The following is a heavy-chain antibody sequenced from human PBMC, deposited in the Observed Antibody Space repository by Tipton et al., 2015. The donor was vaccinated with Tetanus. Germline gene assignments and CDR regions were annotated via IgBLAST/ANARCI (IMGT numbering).Heavy chain of an antibody. CDR2: IFHSGTA. Sequence: TLSLTCTVSGGSIINTTWLTWVRQPPGKGLEWLGDIFHSGTAYYIPSLKSRVTISVDTSKNRFSLELSSVTAADTAVYYCARHSSLKALNYWGQGTLVTASS. J-gene: IGHJ4*02. V-gene: IGHV4-4*02. CDR3: ARHSSLKALNY. CDR1: GGSIINTTW. D-gene: IGHD3-9*01.